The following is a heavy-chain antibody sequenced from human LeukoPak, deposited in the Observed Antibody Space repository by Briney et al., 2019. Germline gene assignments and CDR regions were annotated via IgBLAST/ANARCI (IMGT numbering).Heavy chain of an antibody. J-gene: IGHJ4*02. V-gene: IGHV4-59*07. CDR3: ARGSTIFGVVIWNNFDY. CDR2: IYYSGST. CDR1: GGSISRYY. D-gene: IGHD3-3*01. Sequence: PSDTLSLTCTVSGGSISRYYWSWIRQPPGKGLEWIGYIYYSGSTNYNPSLKSRVTISVDTSKTQFSLKLSSVTAADTAVYYCARGSTIFGVVIWNNFDYWGQGTLVTVSS.